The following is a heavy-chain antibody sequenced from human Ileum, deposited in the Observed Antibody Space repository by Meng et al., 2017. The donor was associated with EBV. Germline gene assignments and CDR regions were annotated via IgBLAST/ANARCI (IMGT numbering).Heavy chain of an antibody. J-gene: IGHJ4*02. V-gene: IGHV4-4*02. CDR3: ARGEDYTWDV. CDR2: ILHAGVT. CDR1: DDPTNRSNR. D-gene: IGHD3-16*01. Sequence: QLHPPQSGPRQVQPLCTLSLTCRVSDDPTNRSNRWIWVRQPPGTGLAWFGEILHAGVTNYNPSLSSRVSMSVDRSRIQASLNLNSVTAADTAIYYCARGEDYTWDVWGQGILVTVSS.